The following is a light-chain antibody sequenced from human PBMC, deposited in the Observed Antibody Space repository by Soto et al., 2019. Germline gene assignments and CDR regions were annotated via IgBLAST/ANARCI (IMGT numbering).Light chain of an antibody. J-gene: IGKJ3*01. CDR2: GLS. CDR1: QSVSYN. V-gene: IGKV3D-15*01. CDR3: QQYNAWPRT. Sequence: EIVMTQSPATLSVSPGERATLSCRASQSVSYNLAWYQQKPGQAPRLLVYGLSTRATGIPARFSSSGSGTEFTLTISSMQSEDFANYYCQQYNAWPRTFGPGTRVDFK.